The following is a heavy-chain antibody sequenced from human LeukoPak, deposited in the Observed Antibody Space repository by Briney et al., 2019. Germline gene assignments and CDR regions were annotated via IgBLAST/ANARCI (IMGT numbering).Heavy chain of an antibody. CDR2: ISGSGGST. CDR1: GFTFSSYA. J-gene: IGHJ4*02. V-gene: IGHV3-23*01. CDR3: AKDRRRIAVAGISPFDY. D-gene: IGHD6-19*01. Sequence: GGSLRLSCAASGFTFSSYAMSWVRQAPGKGLEWVSAISGSGGSTYYADSVKGRFTISRDNSKNTLYLQMSSLRAEDTAVYYCAKDRRRIAVAGISPFDYWGQGTLVTVSS.